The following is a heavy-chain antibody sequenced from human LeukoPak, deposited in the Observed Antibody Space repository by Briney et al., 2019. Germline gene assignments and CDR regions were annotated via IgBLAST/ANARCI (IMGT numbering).Heavy chain of an antibody. CDR2: IKQDGSEK. V-gene: IGHV3-7*01. J-gene: IGHJ4*02. Sequence: GGSLRLSCAASGFTFSSYWMSWVRQAPGKGLEWVANIKQDGSEKYYVDSVKGRFTISRDNSKNTLYLQMNSLRAEDTAVYYCARERGYSSSLDYWGQGTLVTVSS. CDR3: ARERGYSSSLDY. D-gene: IGHD5-18*01. CDR1: GFTFSSYW.